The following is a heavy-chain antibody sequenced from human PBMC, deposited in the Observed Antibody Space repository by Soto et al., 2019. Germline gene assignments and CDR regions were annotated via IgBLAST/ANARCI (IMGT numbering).Heavy chain of an antibody. CDR3: ARAVCRFDY. CDR2: IWYDGSNK. V-gene: IGHV3-33*01. CDR1: GFDFSTYG. J-gene: IGHJ4*02. Sequence: QVQLVESGGGVVQPGRSLRLSGAASGFDFSTYGMHWVCPAPGKGPEWVAVIWYDGSNKYYADSVRGRFIISRDNSKSALLLQLNSLRAEDTAVYYCARAVCRFDYWGQGSLVTVSS. D-gene: IGHD2-8*01.